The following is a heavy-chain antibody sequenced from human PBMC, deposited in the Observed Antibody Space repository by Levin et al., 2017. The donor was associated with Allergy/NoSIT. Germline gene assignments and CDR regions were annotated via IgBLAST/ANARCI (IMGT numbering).Heavy chain of an antibody. CDR3: ARAYYGDYGRGDDDAFDI. V-gene: IGHV1-2*02. J-gene: IGHJ3*02. Sequence: GASVKVSCKASGYTFTGYYMHWVRQAPGQGLEWMGWINPNSGGTNYAQKFQGRVTMTRDTSISTAYMELSRLRSDDTAVYYCARAYYGDYGRGDDDAFDIWGQGTMVTVSS. CDR2: INPNSGGT. CDR1: GYTFTGYY. D-gene: IGHD4-17*01.